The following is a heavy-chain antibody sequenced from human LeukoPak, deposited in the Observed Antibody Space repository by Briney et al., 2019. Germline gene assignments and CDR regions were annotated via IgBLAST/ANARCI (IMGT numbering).Heavy chain of an antibody. V-gene: IGHV3-23*01. J-gene: IGHJ4*02. CDR1: GFTFSSYA. D-gene: IGHD6-19*01. Sequence: PGGFLRLSCAASGFTFSSYAMSWVRQAPGKGLEWVSAISGSGGSTYYADSVKGRFTISRDNSKNTLYLQMNSLRAEDTAVYYCAKSPNIAVIEGYWGQGTLVTVSS. CDR2: ISGSGGST. CDR3: AKSPNIAVIEGY.